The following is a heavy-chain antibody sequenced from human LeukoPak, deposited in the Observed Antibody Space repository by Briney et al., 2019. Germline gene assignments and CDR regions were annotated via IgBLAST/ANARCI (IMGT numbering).Heavy chain of an antibody. V-gene: IGHV1-24*01. CDR3: ATGAPGTKPYYFDY. Sequence: ASVKVSCKVSGYTLTELSMHWVRQAPGKGLEWMGGFDPEDGETIYAQKFQGRVTMTEDTSTDTAHMELSSLRSEDTAVYYCATGAPGTKPYYFDYWGQGTLVTVSS. CDR2: FDPEDGET. J-gene: IGHJ4*02. CDR1: GYTLTELS.